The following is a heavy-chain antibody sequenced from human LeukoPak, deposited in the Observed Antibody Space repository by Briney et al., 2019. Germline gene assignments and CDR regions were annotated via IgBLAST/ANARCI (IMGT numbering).Heavy chain of an antibody. Sequence: GGSLRLSCAASGFSFSDSDVHWVRQASGKGLEWVGRIRTKADSYATAYTASVKGRFTISRDDSKNTAYLQMNSLKTEDTAVYYCARGDYDSSGYYEVWGQGTLVTVSS. D-gene: IGHD3-22*01. CDR3: ARGDYDSSGYYEV. J-gene: IGHJ4*02. CDR1: GFSFSDSD. CDR2: IRTKADSYAT. V-gene: IGHV3-73*01.